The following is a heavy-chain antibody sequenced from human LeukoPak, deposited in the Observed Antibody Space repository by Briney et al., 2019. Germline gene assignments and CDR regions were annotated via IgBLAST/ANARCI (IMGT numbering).Heavy chain of an antibody. CDR3: ARGPLYDSSGYYPRYYFDY. CDR1: GFTFSDYY. D-gene: IGHD3-22*01. Sequence: KPGGSLRLSCAASGFTFSDYYMSWIRQAPGKGLEWVSYISSSGSTIYYADSVKGRFTIPRDNAKNSLYLQMNSLRAEDTAVYYCARGPLYDSSGYYPRYYFDYWGQGTLVTVSS. J-gene: IGHJ4*02. CDR2: ISSSGSTI. V-gene: IGHV3-11*01.